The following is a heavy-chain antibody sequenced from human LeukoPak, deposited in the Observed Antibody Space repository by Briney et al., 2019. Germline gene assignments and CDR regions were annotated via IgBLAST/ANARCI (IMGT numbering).Heavy chain of an antibody. Sequence: SETLSLTCTVSGGSISSYYWSWIRQPPGKGLEWIAYISAAGTTFYNPSLKSRVTISLDRSKNQFSLNLTSITAADTAVYYCAGQNVPTPHDYWGQGTQVTVSS. D-gene: IGHD2-2*01. CDR2: ISAAGTT. J-gene: IGHJ4*02. CDR3: AGQNVPTPHDY. V-gene: IGHV4-4*09. CDR1: GGSISSYY.